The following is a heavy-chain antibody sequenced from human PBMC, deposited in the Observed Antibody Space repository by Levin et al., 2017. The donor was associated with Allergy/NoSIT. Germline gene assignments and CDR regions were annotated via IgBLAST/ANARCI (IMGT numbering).Heavy chain of an antibody. CDR2: IYYSGTT. CDR3: ARGHLNVMY. Sequence: PSETLSLTCTVAGGSISGYYWSWIRQPPGKGLEWLGYIYYSGTTKYNPSLESRVTISVDTPKEQCVLRWTAVDAADTAVYYCARGHLNVMYWGQGTLVTVS. J-gene: IGHJ4*02. V-gene: IGHV4-59*01. CDR1: GGSISGYY.